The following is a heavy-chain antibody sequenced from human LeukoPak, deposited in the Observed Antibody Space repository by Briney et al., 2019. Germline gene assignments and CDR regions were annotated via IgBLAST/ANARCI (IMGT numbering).Heavy chain of an antibody. Sequence: ASVKVSCKASGYTFTGYYMHWVRQAPGQGLEWMGWINPNSGGTNYAQKFQGWVTMTRDTSISTAYMELSRLRSDDTAVYYCARDHEGSPFWRDAFDIWGQGTMVTVSS. CDR2: INPNSGGT. CDR1: GYTFTGYY. CDR3: ARDHEGSPFWRDAFDI. V-gene: IGHV1-2*04. J-gene: IGHJ3*02. D-gene: IGHD3-3*01.